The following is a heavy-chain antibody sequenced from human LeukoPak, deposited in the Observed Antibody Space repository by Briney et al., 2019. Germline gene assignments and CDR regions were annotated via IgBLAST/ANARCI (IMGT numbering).Heavy chain of an antibody. D-gene: IGHD1-1*01. V-gene: IGHV4-59*01. CDR1: GGSISSYY. CDR2: IYYSGST. J-gene: IGHJ4*02. CDR3: ARDGKLDYFDY. Sequence: SETLSLTCTVSGGSISSYYWSWIRQPPGKGLEWIGYIYYSGSTNYNPSLKSRVTISVDTSKNQFSLKLSSVTAADTAVYYCARDGKLDYFDYWGQGTLVTVSS.